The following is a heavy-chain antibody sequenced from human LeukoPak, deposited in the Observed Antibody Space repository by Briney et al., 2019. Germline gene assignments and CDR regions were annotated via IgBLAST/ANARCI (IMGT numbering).Heavy chain of an antibody. CDR2: IYYRSKWYS. J-gene: IGHJ4*02. CDR3: GRAEHDWGSDY. D-gene: IGHD3-9*01. CDR1: GDSFSGNRAT. V-gene: IGHV6-1*01. Sequence: SLPLSLTCAISGDSFSGNRATWNWLRQSPSRGLEWLGRIYYRSKWYSDYAVSVKGRITINPDTSKNQFSLLLNSVTPEDTAVYFCGRAEHDWGSDYWGQGTLVTVSS.